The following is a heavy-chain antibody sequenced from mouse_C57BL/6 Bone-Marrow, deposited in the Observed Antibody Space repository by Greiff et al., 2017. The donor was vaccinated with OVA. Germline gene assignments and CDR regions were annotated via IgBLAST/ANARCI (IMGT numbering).Heavy chain of an antibody. Sequence: VQLKQSGAELARPGASVKISCKASGYSFTGYYMNWVKQSPEKSLEWIGEINPSTGGTTYNQKFKAKATLTVDKSSSTAYMQLKSLTSEDSAVYYCARRAYYDLYYYAMDYWGQGTSVTVSS. CDR1: GYSFTGYY. J-gene: IGHJ4*01. CDR2: INPSTGGT. D-gene: IGHD2-10*01. CDR3: ARRAYYDLYYYAMDY. V-gene: IGHV1-42*01.